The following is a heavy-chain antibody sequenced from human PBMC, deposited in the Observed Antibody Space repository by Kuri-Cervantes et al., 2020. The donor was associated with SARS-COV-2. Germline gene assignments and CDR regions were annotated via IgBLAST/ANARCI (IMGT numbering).Heavy chain of an antibody. CDR2: IDPSDSHS. CDR1: GYRFSSYW. J-gene: IGHJ5*02. Sequence: GGSLRLSCKGSGYRFSSYWISWVRQMPGKGLEWMGRIDPSDSHSNYSPSFQGHVTISVDKSISTAYLQWNSLKASDTAIYYCAGHGDGCSSTIRHYAWFDPWGQGTLVTVSS. D-gene: IGHD2-2*01. V-gene: IGHV5-10-1*01. CDR3: AGHGDGCSSTIRHYAWFDP.